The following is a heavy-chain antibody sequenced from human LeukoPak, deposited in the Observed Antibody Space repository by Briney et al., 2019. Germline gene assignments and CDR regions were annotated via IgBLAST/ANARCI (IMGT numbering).Heavy chain of an antibody. D-gene: IGHD2-8*02. CDR2: IYSSATT. V-gene: IGHV4-4*07. J-gene: IGHJ3*02. Sequence: SETLSLTCTVSGGSISGYYWSWIRQPAGKGLEWIGRIYSSATTNLNPSLKSRVTLSIDASKNQVSLRLSSVTAADTAVYYCARGRYCTATICGGGDAFDIWGQGTVVTVSS. CDR3: ARGRYCTATICGGGDAFDI. CDR1: GGSISGYY.